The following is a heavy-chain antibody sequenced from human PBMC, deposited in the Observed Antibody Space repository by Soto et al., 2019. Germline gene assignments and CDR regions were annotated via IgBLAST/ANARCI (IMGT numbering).Heavy chain of an antibody. CDR1: GGSISSSNW. V-gene: IGHV4-4*02. D-gene: IGHD5-18*01. CDR2: IYHSGST. Sequence: SETLSLTCTVSGGSISSSNWWSWVRQPPGKGLEWIGEIYHSGSTNYNPSLKSRVTISVDKSKNQFSLKLSSVTAADTAVYYCAVVDTAGMLENWFDPWGQGTLVTVSS. J-gene: IGHJ5*02. CDR3: AVVDTAGMLENWFDP.